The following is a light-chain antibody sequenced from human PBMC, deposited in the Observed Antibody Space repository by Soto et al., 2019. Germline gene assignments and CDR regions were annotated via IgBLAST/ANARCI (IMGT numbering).Light chain of an antibody. CDR2: AAS. CDR1: QGISSY. V-gene: IGKV1-8*01. Sequence: AIRMTQSPSSLSASTGDRVTITCRASQGISSYLAWYQQKPGKAPKLLIYAASTLQSGVPSRFSGSGSGTDLTLTISCLQSEDFATYYCQQYYSYPGVTFGPGTKVDIK. J-gene: IGKJ3*01. CDR3: QQYYSYPGVT.